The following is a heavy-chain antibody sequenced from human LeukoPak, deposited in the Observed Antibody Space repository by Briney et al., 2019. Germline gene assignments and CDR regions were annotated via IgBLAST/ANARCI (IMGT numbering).Heavy chain of an antibody. CDR1: GGSISSGGYS. Sequence: PSETLSLTCAVSGGSISSGGYSWSWIRQPPGKGLEWIGYIYHSGSTYYNPSLKSRVTISVDRSKNQFSLKLSSVTAADTAVYYCARELRGAFDIWGQGTMVIVSS. V-gene: IGHV4-30-2*01. J-gene: IGHJ3*02. CDR2: IYHSGST. D-gene: IGHD3-10*01. CDR3: ARELRGAFDI.